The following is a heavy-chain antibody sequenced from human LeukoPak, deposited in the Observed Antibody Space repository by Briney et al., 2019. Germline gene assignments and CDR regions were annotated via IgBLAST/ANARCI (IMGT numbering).Heavy chain of an antibody. D-gene: IGHD2-2*01. J-gene: IGHJ4*02. CDR3: VRLGSNSPGNWYKLFGQ. CDR2: IKQDETEK. Sequence: GESLRLSCTASGFTFSNFWMGWVRQAPGKGLEWVANIKQDETEKFYLGSVKGRFTISRDNAKNSLYLQMNSLRVEDTALYYCVRLGSNSPGNWYKLFGQWGQGTLVTVSS. V-gene: IGHV3-7*03. CDR1: GFTFSNFW.